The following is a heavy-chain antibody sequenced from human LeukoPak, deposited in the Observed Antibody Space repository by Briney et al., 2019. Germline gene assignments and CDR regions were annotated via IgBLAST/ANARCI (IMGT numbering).Heavy chain of an antibody. Sequence: GGSLRLSCAASGFTFSSYGMHWVRQAPGKGLDWVASIRNHSSKTYYADSLKGRFSISRDNSKNTVYLQMNSLIPEDTAVYYCAKRAGSAWSAGAWGQGTLVTVSS. D-gene: IGHD3-10*01. CDR3: AKRAGSAWSAGA. CDR2: IRNHSSKT. CDR1: GFTFSSYG. V-gene: IGHV3-30*02. J-gene: IGHJ5*02.